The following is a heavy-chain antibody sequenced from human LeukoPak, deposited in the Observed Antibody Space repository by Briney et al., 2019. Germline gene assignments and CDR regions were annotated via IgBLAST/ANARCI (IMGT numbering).Heavy chain of an antibody. CDR3: ARVSYGSGLDY. CDR1: GGSFSGYY. CDR2: INHSGST. Sequence: SETLSLTCAVYGGSFSGYYWSWIRQPPGKGLEWIGEINHSGSTNYNPSLKSRVTISVDTSKNQFSLKLSSVTAADTAVYYCARVSYGSGLDYWGQGTLVTVSS. J-gene: IGHJ4*02. D-gene: IGHD3-10*01. V-gene: IGHV4-34*01.